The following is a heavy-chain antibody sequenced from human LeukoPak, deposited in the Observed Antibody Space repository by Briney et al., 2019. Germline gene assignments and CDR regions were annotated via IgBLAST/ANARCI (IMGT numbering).Heavy chain of an antibody. CDR1: GGTFSCYA. CDR3: AVEGEIVVVPAAILGGWFDP. CDR2: TIPFFGTA. V-gene: IGHV1-69*01. D-gene: IGHD2-2*01. J-gene: IGHJ5*02. Sequence: SVKVSCKASGGTFSCYAISWVRQAPGQGLEWMGGTIPFFGTANYAQKFIGRVTITADESTSTAYMELSRLRSEDTAVYYCAVEGEIVVVPAAILGGWFDPWGQGTLVTVSS.